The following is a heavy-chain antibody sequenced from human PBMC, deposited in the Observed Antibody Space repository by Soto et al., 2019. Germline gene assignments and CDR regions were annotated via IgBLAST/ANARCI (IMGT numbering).Heavy chain of an antibody. CDR3: ARAVPSNDFWSGYYTGRYYGMDV. CDR2: ISAYNGNT. J-gene: IGHJ6*02. V-gene: IGHV1-18*04. CDR1: GYTFTSYG. D-gene: IGHD3-3*01. Sequence: ASVKVSCKASGYTFTSYGISWVRQAPGQGLEWMGWISAYNGNTNYAQKLQGRVTMTTDTSTSTAYMELRSLRSDDTAVYYCARAVPSNDFWSGYYTGRYYGMDVWGQGTTVTVSS.